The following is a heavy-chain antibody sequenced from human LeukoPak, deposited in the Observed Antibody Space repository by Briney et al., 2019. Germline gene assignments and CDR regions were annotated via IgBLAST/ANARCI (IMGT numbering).Heavy chain of an antibody. Sequence: ASVKVSCKASGYTFTGYYMHRVRQAPGQGLEWMGWINPNSGGTNYAQKFQGRVTMTRDTSISTAYMELSRLRSDDTAVYYCARDLIMAPVTIFGVVVRGEFDYWGQGTLVTVSS. CDR2: INPNSGGT. D-gene: IGHD3-3*01. J-gene: IGHJ4*02. CDR1: GYTFTGYY. CDR3: ARDLIMAPVTIFGVVVRGEFDY. V-gene: IGHV1-2*02.